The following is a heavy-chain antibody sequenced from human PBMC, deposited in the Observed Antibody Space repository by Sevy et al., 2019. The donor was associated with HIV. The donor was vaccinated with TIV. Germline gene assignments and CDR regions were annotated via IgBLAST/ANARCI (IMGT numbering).Heavy chain of an antibody. V-gene: IGHV3-73*01. D-gene: IGHD6-13*01. Sequence: GGCLRLSFAASGFTFSGSAMQWVRQASGKGLEWVGRIRSKGNSYATAYAASVKGRFTISRDDSKNTVYLQMNSLKTEDTAVYYSTRGGAGDSSSWYDYFDYWGQGTLVTVSS. CDR3: TRGGAGDSSSWYDYFDY. CDR2: IRSKGNSYAT. CDR1: GFTFSGSA. J-gene: IGHJ4*02.